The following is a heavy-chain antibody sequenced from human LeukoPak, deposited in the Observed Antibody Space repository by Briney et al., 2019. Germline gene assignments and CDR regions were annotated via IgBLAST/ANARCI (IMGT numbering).Heavy chain of an antibody. CDR2: ISAYNGNT. V-gene: IGHV1-18*01. D-gene: IGHD2-2*01. CDR1: SYTFTSYG. Sequence: GASVKVSCKASSYTFTSYGISWVRQAPGQGLEWMGWISAYNGNTNYAQKLQGRVTMTTDTSTSTAYMELRSLRSDDTAVYYCARVRGLVPAAVDDYWGQGTLVTVSS. J-gene: IGHJ4*02. CDR3: ARVRGLVPAAVDDY.